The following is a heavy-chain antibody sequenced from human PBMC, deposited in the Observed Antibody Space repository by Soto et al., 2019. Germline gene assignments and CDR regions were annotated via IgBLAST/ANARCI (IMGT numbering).Heavy chain of an antibody. Sequence: QVQLVQSGPEVKKPGASVKVSCMASGYTFTKFGVSWVRQAPGQGLEWLGWIATNNGNTNYAQDVQGRVAMTTDTSTSTAYLELRSLGSDDTAVYYCARDRALMALTRRFDYWGQGTLVIVSS. CDR3: ARDRALMALTRRFDY. J-gene: IGHJ4*02. D-gene: IGHD3-9*01. CDR2: IATNNGNT. CDR1: GYTFTKFG. V-gene: IGHV1-18*01.